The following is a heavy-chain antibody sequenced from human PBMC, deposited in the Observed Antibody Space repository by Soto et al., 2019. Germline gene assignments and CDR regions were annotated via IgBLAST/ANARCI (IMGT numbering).Heavy chain of an antibody. V-gene: IGHV5-51*01. D-gene: IGHD2-21*01. J-gene: IGHJ6*01. CDR1: GYTFTTYW. CDR2: IFPGDSDT. Sequence: PGESLKISCKGSGYTFTTYWIGWVRQMPGKGLEWMGIIFPGDSDTRYSPSFQGHVTISADKSTGTAFLQWRSLAASDTGLYYCARVGRVNVIRDQFHFFDIDVWGQGTTVTVSS. CDR3: ARVGRVNVIRDQFHFFDIDV.